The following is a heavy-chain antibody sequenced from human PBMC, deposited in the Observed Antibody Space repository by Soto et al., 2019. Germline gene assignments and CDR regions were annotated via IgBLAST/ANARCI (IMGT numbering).Heavy chain of an antibody. CDR1: GYTFTSYA. CDR2: INAGNGNT. D-gene: IGHD2-15*01. V-gene: IGHV1-3*01. J-gene: IGHJ4*02. Sequence: ASVKVSCKASGYTFTSYAMHWVRQAPGQRLEWMGWINAGNGNTKYPQKFQGRVTITRDTSASTAYMELSSLRSEDTAVYYCARSRPDYWVYFDYWGQGTLVTVSS. CDR3: ARSRPDYWVYFDY.